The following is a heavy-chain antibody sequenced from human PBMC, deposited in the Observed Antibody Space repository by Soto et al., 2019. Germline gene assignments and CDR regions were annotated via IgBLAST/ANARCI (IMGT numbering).Heavy chain of an antibody. CDR1: GYTLTELS. CDR3: ATGPIVVVPAAPESFDY. V-gene: IGHV1-24*01. D-gene: IGHD2-2*01. CDR2: FDPEDGET. J-gene: IGHJ4*02. Sequence: ASVKVSCKVSGYTLTELSMHWVRQAPGKGLEWMGGFDPEDGETIYAQKFQGRVTMTEDTSTDTAYMELSSLRSEDTAVYYCATGPIVVVPAAPESFDYWGQGTLVTVS.